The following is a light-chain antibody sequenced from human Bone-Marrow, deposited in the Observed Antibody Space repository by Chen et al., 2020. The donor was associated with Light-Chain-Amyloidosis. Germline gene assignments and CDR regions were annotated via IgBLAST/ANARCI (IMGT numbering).Light chain of an antibody. CDR1: NIGSTS. Sequence: SYVLTQPSSVSLAPGQTATIACGGNNIGSTSVHWYQQTPGQAPLLVVYDDRDRPSGIPERLSGSNSGNTATLTINRVEAVDEADYYCQVWDRSSDRPVFGGGTKLTVL. J-gene: IGLJ3*02. CDR3: QVWDRSSDRPV. V-gene: IGLV3-21*02. CDR2: DDR.